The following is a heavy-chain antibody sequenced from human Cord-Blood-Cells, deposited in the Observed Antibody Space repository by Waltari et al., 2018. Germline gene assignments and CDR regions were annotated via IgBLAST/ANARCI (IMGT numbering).Heavy chain of an antibody. CDR2: IDYSGST. CDR1: GGSISSSSYY. Sequence: QLQLQESGPGLVKPSETLSLTCTVSGGSISSSSYYWGWIRQPPGKGLAWIGSIDYSGSTCYTPSLKSRVTISVDTSKNQFSLKLGSVTAADTAVYYCARQQDSSGWYYYYGMDVWGQGTTVTVSS. J-gene: IGHJ6*02. CDR3: ARQQDSSGWYYYYGMDV. V-gene: IGHV4-39*01. D-gene: IGHD6-19*01.